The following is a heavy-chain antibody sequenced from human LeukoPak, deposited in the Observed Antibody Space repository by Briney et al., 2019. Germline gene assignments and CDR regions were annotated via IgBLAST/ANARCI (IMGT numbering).Heavy chain of an antibody. Sequence: PSETLSLTCAVFGGSFSGYNWNWLRPSQRTGLEWIGEINDSGSTKYNPSLRSRVTISLDTSKNQFSLKLTSVTAADTAVYYCARGVYTEMSTIMGHFDCWGRGTLVTVSS. CDR1: GGSFSGYN. J-gene: IGHJ4*02. D-gene: IGHD5-24*01. CDR2: INDSGST. V-gene: IGHV4-34*01. CDR3: ARGVYTEMSTIMGHFDC.